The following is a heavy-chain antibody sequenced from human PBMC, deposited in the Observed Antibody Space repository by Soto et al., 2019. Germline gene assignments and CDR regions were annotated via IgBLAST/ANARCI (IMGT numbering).Heavy chain of an antibody. D-gene: IGHD3-16*01. CDR1: GGSIISGDHS. Sequence: QLQLQESGSGLVKPSQTLSLTCAVSGGSIISGDHSWTWFRQTPGKGLEWIGHIYHTGSASYNPSRGTRVTISVDKSNNLFSLNLGAVTAADTALYYCARGVVSGSYISTWFDPWGQGILVTVSS. CDR3: ARGVVSGSYISTWFDP. CDR2: IYHTGSA. J-gene: IGHJ5*02. V-gene: IGHV4-30-2*01.